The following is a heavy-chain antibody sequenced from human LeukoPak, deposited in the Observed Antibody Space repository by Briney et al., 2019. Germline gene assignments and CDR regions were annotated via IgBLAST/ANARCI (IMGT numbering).Heavy chain of an antibody. J-gene: IGHJ1*01. V-gene: IGHV2-5*02. Sequence: SGPTLVKPTQTPTLTCTFSGFSLSSSGVALDWIPHPPRKALHWLALIFWDDDKRYNPSLESRLSITKDTSKDQVVLTMTNMDPADTATYYCTHSVGIVVVTSEDEYFLHWGQGSLVIVSS. CDR3: THSVGIVVVTSEDEYFLH. CDR2: IFWDDDK. CDR1: GFSLSSSGVA. D-gene: IGHD2-21*02.